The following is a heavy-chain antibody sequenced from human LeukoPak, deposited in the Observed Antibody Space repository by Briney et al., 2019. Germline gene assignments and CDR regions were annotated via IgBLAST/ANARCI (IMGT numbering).Heavy chain of an antibody. V-gene: IGHV1-69*01. CDR3: ASAIVLMVYAAFDP. D-gene: IGHD2-8*01. CDR1: RGTFSSYA. J-gene: IGHJ5*02. Sequence: SVKVSCKASRGTFSSYAISWVRQAPGQGLEWMGGIIPIFVTANYAQKLQRRATITADESTRTAYTDLSSLRSEDTAVYYCASAIVLMVYAAFDPWGQGTLVTVSS. CDR2: IIPIFVTA.